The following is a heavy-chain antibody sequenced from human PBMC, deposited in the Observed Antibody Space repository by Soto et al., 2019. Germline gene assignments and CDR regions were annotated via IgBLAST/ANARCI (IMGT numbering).Heavy chain of an antibody. CDR1: GGSISSSSYY. CDR2: IYYSGST. Sequence: SETLSLTCTVSGGSISSSSYYWGWIRQPPGKGLEWIGSIYYSGSTYYNPSLKSRVTISVDTSKNQFSLKLSSVTAADTAVYYCARQGGYYFDYWGQGTLVTVSS. J-gene: IGHJ4*02. CDR3: ARQGGYYFDY. D-gene: IGHD3-16*01. V-gene: IGHV4-39*01.